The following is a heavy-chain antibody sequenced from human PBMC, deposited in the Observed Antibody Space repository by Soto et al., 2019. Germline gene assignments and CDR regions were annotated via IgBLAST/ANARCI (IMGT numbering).Heavy chain of an antibody. V-gene: IGHV4-31*03. CDR1: GVSISSGGYY. CDR3: ARGNYYDSSGYHPPFDY. Sequence: PSETLSLTCTVSGVSISSGGYYWSWIRQHPGKGLEWIGYIYYSGSTYYNPSLKSRVTISVDTSKNQFSLKLSSVTAADTAVYYCARGNYYDSSGYHPPFDYWGQGTLVTVSS. CDR2: IYYSGST. D-gene: IGHD3-22*01. J-gene: IGHJ4*02.